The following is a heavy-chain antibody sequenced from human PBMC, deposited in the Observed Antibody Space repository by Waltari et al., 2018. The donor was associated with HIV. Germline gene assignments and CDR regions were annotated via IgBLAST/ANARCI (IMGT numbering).Heavy chain of an antibody. D-gene: IGHD5-12*01. Sequence: EVQLVESGGGLVKPGGSLRLSCAASGFTFSSNSMNWVRQAPGKGLTWVASISSSSSYIYYADSVKGRFTISRDNAKNSLYLQMNSLRAEDTAVYYCARGPIVATRIYYYYGMDVWGQGTTVTVSS. CDR3: ARGPIVATRIYYYYGMDV. J-gene: IGHJ6*02. V-gene: IGHV3-21*01. CDR2: ISSSSSYI. CDR1: GFTFSSNS.